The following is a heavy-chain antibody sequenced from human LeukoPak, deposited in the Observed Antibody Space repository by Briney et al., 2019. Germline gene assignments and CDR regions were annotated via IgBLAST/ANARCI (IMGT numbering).Heavy chain of an antibody. J-gene: IGHJ4*02. V-gene: IGHV3-23*01. CDR1: GFTFDSYA. D-gene: IGHD1/OR15-1a*01. Sequence: GGSLRLSCAASGFTFDSYAMTWVRQAPGKGLEWVSTISNDGRGTYYPDSVKGRFTISRDNSKSTMDLQMNSLRAEDMAVYYCAKGKGLIKPTTRPADYWGQGALVTVSS. CDR3: AKGKGLIKPTTRPADY. CDR2: ISNDGRGT.